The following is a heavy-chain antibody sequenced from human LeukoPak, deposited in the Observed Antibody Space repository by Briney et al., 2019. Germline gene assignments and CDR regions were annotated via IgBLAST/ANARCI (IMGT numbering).Heavy chain of an antibody. D-gene: IGHD4-17*01. J-gene: IGHJ4*02. Sequence: ASVTVSCKASGYTFTSYYMHWVRQAPGQGLEWMGLINPTGGSTSYAQQFQGRISMSRDTSTSTVYMEMSSLTSEDTALYYCARESTVFDYWGQGTLVTVCS. CDR2: INPTGGST. V-gene: IGHV1-46*01. CDR1: GYTFTSYY. CDR3: ARESTVFDY.